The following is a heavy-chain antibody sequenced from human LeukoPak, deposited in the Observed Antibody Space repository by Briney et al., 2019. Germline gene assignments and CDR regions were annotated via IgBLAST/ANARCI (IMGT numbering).Heavy chain of an antibody. CDR3: ARGWGVVVVPAGLDY. J-gene: IGHJ4*02. CDR1: GGSFSGYY. Sequence: PSETLSLTCAVYGGSFSGYYWSWIRQPPGKGLEWIGEINHSGSTNYNPSLKSRVTISVDTSKNQFSLKLSSVTAADTVVYYCARGWGVVVVPAGLDYWGQGTLVTVSS. V-gene: IGHV4-34*01. CDR2: INHSGST. D-gene: IGHD2-2*01.